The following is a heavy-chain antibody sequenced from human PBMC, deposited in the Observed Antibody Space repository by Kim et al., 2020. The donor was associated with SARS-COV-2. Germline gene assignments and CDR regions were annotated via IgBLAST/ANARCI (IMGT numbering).Heavy chain of an antibody. V-gene: IGHV3-43*02. D-gene: IGHD6-13*01. CDR3: AKDKGVAAAGRWYDYYYYYGMDV. CDR1: GFTFDDYA. J-gene: IGHJ6*02. Sequence: GGSLRLSCAASGFTFDDYAMHWVRQAPGKGLEWVSLISGDGGSTYYADSVKGRFTISRDNSKNSLYLQMNSLRTEDTALYYCAKDKGVAAAGRWYDYYYYYGMDVWGQGTTVTVSS. CDR2: ISGDGGST.